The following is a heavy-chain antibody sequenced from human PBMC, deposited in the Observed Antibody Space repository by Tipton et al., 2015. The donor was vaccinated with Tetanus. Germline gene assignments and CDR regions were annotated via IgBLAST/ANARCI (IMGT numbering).Heavy chain of an antibody. CDR2: IYSDVYTSEST. D-gene: IGHD2-21*01. CDR3: ARRGDNWYFDL. Sequence: TLSLTCTVSGGSISRHYWSWIRQPAGKGLEWIGRIYSDVYTSESTTYNPSLKNRVSMSVDTSKNQFSLKLTSVIAAGTAMYYCARRGDNWYFDLWGRGTLVTVSS. J-gene: IGHJ2*01. V-gene: IGHV4-4*07. CDR1: GGSISRHY.